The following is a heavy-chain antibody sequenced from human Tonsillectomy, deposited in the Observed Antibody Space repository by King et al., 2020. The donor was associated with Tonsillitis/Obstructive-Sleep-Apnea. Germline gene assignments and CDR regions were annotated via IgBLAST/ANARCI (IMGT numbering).Heavy chain of an antibody. D-gene: IGHD3-22*01. Sequence: VQLVESGGGLVQPGGSLRLSCAASGFTFSSYAMSWVRQAPGKGLEWVSAISGSGGSTYYADSVKGRFTISRDNSKNTLYQQMNSLRAEDTAVYYCAKTSWDYYDSSGYWGFDYWGQGTLVTVSS. CDR3: AKTSWDYYDSSGYWGFDY. J-gene: IGHJ4*02. CDR2: ISGSGGST. V-gene: IGHV3-23*04. CDR1: GFTFSSYA.